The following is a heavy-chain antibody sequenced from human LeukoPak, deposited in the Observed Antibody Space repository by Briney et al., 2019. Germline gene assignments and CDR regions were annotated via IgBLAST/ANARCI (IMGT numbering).Heavy chain of an antibody. Sequence: SETLSLTCTVSGGSISSYYWSWIRQPPGKGLEWIGYIYYSGSTNYNPSLTSRVTISVDTSKNQFSLKLSSVTAADTAVYYCARDRGYYDSSGQAYYYYMDVWGKGTTVTVSS. CDR3: ARDRGYYDSSGQAYYYYMDV. J-gene: IGHJ6*03. D-gene: IGHD3-22*01. CDR2: IYYSGST. CDR1: GGSISSYY. V-gene: IGHV4-59*01.